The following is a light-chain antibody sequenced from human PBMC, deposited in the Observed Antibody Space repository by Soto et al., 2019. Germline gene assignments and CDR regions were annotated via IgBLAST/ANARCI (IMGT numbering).Light chain of an antibody. Sequence: QSALTQPPSASGSPGQSVTISCTGTISDVGGYNYVSWYQQHPGKAPKLMIYDVSERPSGVPDRFSGSKSGNTASLTVSGLQAEDEADYYCGSYAGVNDYVAVGGGTKLTVL. CDR3: GSYAGVNDYVA. J-gene: IGLJ2*01. V-gene: IGLV2-8*01. CDR1: ISDVGGYNY. CDR2: DVS.